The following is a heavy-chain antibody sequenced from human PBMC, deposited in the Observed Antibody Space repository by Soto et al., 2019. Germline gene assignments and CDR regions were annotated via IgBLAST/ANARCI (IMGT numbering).Heavy chain of an antibody. J-gene: IGHJ6*03. CDR3: ARVRAPYYYYYMDA. V-gene: IGHV4-34*01. CDR2: INHSGST. CDR1: GGSFSGYY. Sequence: SETLSLTCAVYGGSFSGYYWSWIRQPPGKGLEWIGEINHSGSTNYNPSLKSRVTISVDTSKNQFSLKLSSVTAADTAVYYCARVRAPYYYYYMDAWGKGTTVTVSS.